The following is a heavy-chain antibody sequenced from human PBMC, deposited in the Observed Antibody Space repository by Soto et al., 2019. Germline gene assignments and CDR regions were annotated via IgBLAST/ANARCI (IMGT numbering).Heavy chain of an antibody. CDR2: INPSGGST. CDR3: ARDRGLVVVVAATGRGMDV. J-gene: IGHJ6*02. V-gene: IGHV1-46*01. CDR1: GYTFTSYY. D-gene: IGHD2-15*01. Sequence: ASVKVSCKASGYTFTSYYMHWVRQAPGQGLEWMGIINPSGGSTSYAQKFQGRVTMTRDTSTSTVYMELSSLRSEDTAVYYCARDRGLVVVVAATGRGMDVWGQGTTVTVS.